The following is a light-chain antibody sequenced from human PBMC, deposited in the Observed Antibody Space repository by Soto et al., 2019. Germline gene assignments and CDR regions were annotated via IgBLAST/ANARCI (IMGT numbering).Light chain of an antibody. V-gene: IGKV1-12*01. CDR1: QRIDTW. CDR3: QQSNTFPYT. J-gene: IGKJ2*01. Sequence: IQLTQSPSSVSASVGDRVTITCRASQRIDTWLAWYQQQPGKAPNLLIYGASNLQSGVPSRFSGSGSGTDFILTISSLQPEDFATYYCQQSNTFPYTFGQGTKLEL. CDR2: GAS.